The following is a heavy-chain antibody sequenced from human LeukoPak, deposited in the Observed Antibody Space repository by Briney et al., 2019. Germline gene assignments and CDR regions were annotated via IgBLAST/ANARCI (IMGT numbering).Heavy chain of an antibody. D-gene: IGHD3-9*01. V-gene: IGHV1-2*02. Sequence: ASVKVSCKASGYTFTGYYMHWVRQAPGQGLEWMGWINPNSGGTNYAQKFQGRVTMTRDTSISTAYMELSGLRSDDTAVYYCARVRYDILTGNNWFDPWGQGTLVTVSS. CDR1: GYTFTGYY. CDR2: INPNSGGT. CDR3: ARVRYDILTGNNWFDP. J-gene: IGHJ5*02.